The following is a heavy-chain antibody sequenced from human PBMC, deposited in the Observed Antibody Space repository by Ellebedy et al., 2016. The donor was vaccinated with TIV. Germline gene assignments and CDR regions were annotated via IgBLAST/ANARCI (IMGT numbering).Heavy chain of an antibody. CDR3: AKDQGYSAGWSLGYYYYGMDV. CDR2: VNWNGADI. V-gene: IGHV3-9*01. Sequence: SLKISXAASGFIFDYYDMHWVRQAPGKGLEWVSGVNWNGADIGYAASVKGRFTISRANAKNSLYLEMNNLRGEDTALYYCAKDQGYSAGWSLGYYYYGMDVWGQGTTVTVSS. J-gene: IGHJ6*02. CDR1: GFIFDYYD. D-gene: IGHD1-26*01.